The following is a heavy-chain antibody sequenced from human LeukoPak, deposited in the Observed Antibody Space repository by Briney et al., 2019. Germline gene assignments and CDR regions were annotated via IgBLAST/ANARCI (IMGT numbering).Heavy chain of an antibody. CDR2: IYPSDSDT. CDR1: GYSFTNYC. D-gene: IGHD5-12*01. J-gene: IGHJ4*02. V-gene: IGHV5-51*01. CDR3: ARQRDSGFDFDS. Sequence: GESLKISCVASGYSFTNYCIGWVRQVRERGLEWGGVIYPSDSDTRYSPSFQGQVTISADKSIDTAYLQWSSLKASDTAMYYCARQRDSGFDFDSWGQGTLVTVSS.